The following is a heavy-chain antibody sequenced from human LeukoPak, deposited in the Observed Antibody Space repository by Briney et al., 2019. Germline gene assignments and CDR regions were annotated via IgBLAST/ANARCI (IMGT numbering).Heavy chain of an antibody. CDR3: ARMPVTSARYCSSTSCSY. CDR2: INPNSGGT. D-gene: IGHD2-2*01. V-gene: IGHV1-2*02. CDR1: GYTFTGYY. Sequence: ASVKVSCKASGYTFTGYYMHWVRQAPGQGLEWMGWINPNSGGTNYAQKFQGRVTMTRDTSISTAYMELSRLRSDDTAVCYCARMPVTSARYCSSTSCSYWGQGTLVTVSS. J-gene: IGHJ4*02.